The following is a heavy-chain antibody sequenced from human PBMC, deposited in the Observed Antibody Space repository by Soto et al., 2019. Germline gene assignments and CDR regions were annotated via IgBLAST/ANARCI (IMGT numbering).Heavy chain of an antibody. J-gene: IGHJ5*02. CDR3: ARDRGGITVSSKPLGEWFDP. D-gene: IGHD3-16*01. CDR2: ESKGGDAAYLAEGETT. Sequence: PSETLSLTCTVSGAFLNNFFWRWIRQTPRKKLERIGYESKGGDAAYLAEGETTGYNSSLESRATISLDLPMNQFSLRLTFVTAADTAVYYCARDRGGITVSSKPLGEWFDPWGQGTLVTVSS. V-gene: IGHV4-59*01. CDR1: GAFLNNFF.